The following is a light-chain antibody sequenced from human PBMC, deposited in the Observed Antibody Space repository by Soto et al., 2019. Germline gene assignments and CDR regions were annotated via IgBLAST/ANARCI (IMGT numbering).Light chain of an antibody. Sequence: DIQMTQSPSSLSASVGDRVTITCQASQDISNYLNWYQQKPGEAPKLLIYAASSLQSGVPSRFSGSGSGTDFSLTISSLQPEDFATYYCQQASSFPSINFGQGTRLEIK. CDR2: AAS. J-gene: IGKJ5*01. CDR1: QDISNY. V-gene: IGKV1-12*02. CDR3: QQASSFPSIN.